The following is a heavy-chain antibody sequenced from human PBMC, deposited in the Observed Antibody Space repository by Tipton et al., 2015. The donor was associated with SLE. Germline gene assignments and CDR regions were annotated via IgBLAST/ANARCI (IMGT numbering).Heavy chain of an antibody. CDR1: GFSIRSSFW. D-gene: IGHD3-9*01. J-gene: IGHJ4*02. V-gene: IGHV4-28*01. Sequence: TLSLTCVVSGFSIRSSFWWGWIRQPPGKGLEWIGSVNNTGSSNYLNPSLKSRVTMSVDTSKNQFSLNLRSVTAADTAVYFCARRGDWWYFDLWGQGTLLTVSS. CDR2: VNNTGSS. CDR3: ARRGDWWYFDL.